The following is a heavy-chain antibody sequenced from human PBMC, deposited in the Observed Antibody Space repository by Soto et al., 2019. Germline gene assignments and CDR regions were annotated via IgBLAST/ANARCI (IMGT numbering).Heavy chain of an antibody. CDR1: GYTFSTYV. CDR2: INAGNGNT. D-gene: IGHD3-10*01. CDR3: ARFASVYYSGSGSYCDMEGWFDP. V-gene: IGHV1-3*01. J-gene: IGHJ5*02. Sequence: QVQLVQSGAEVKKPGASVKVSCKASGYTFSTYVIHWVRQAPVQRLEWMGWINAGNGNTKYSQKFQGRLTFTRDTSATTDYMELSSLRSEATAVYYCARFASVYYSGSGSYCDMEGWFDPWCQGTLVTVSS.